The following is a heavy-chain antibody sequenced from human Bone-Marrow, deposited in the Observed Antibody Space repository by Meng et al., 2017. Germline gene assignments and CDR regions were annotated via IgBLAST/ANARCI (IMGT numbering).Heavy chain of an antibody. J-gene: IGHJ4*02. D-gene: IGHD5-12*01. CDR1: GGSISSGDYY. V-gene: IGHV4-30-4*01. Sequence: QLQLQESGPGLVKPSQTLSPTCTVSGGSISSGDYYWSWIRQPPGKGLEWIGYIYYTGSTYYNPSLNSRLTISVDTSKNQFSLNLTSVAASDTAVYYCARDASGYDHLDFWGQGTLVTVSS. CDR3: ARDASGYDHLDF. CDR2: IYYTGST.